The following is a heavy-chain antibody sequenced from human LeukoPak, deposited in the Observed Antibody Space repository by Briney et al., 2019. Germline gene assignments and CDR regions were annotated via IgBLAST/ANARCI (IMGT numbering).Heavy chain of an antibody. CDR2: IYHSGST. D-gene: IGHD6-6*01. V-gene: IGHV4-30-2*01. Sequence: PSETLSLTCTVSGGSISSGGYYWSWIRQPPGKGLEWIGYIYHSGSTYYNPSLKSRVTISVNKSKNQFSLKLSSVTAADTAVYYCARDTDGSSPLGYWGQGTLVTVSS. CDR3: ARDTDGSSPLGY. J-gene: IGHJ4*02. CDR1: GGSISSGGYY.